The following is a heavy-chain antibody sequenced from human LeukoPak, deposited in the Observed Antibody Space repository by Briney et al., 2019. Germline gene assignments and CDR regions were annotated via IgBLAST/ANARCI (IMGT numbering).Heavy chain of an antibody. Sequence: ASVKVSCKASGYTFTGYYMHWVRQAPGQGLESMGWINPNSGGTNYAQKFQGRVTMTRDTSISTAYMELSRLRSDDTAVYYCARGTYVNNILFDYWGQGTLVTASS. CDR2: INPNSGGT. J-gene: IGHJ4*02. D-gene: IGHD3-16*01. CDR1: GYTFTGYY. V-gene: IGHV1-2*02. CDR3: ARGTYVNNILFDY.